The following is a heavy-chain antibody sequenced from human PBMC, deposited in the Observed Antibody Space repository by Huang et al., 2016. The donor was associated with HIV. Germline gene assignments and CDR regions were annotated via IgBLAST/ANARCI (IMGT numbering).Heavy chain of an antibody. Sequence: QVQLVQSGAEVKKPGSSVKVSCKASGGTFSSYAISWVRQAPGKGLEWMGGIIPICGTANDEQKFQGRVTITADESTITAYMELSSLRSEDTAVYYCARVESRRYYDSSGYYYWGQGTLVTVSS. D-gene: IGHD3-22*01. CDR3: ARVESRRYYDSSGYYY. CDR1: GGTFSSYA. V-gene: IGHV1-69*01. J-gene: IGHJ4*02. CDR2: IIPICGTA.